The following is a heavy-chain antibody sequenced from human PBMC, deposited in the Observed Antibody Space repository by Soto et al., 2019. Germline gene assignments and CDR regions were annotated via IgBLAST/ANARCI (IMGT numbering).Heavy chain of an antibody. CDR3: ARDDIGAPNAFDM. J-gene: IGHJ3*02. D-gene: IGHD2-15*01. Sequence: PGGSLRLSCAASGFTFSNFGMNWVRQAPGKGLEWVARICYDGSEKNHADSVKDRFTISRDNSKKTLYLQMDSLRAGDTALYYCARDDIGAPNAFDMWGQGTMVTVSS. CDR1: GFTFSNFG. CDR2: ICYDGSEK. V-gene: IGHV3-33*01.